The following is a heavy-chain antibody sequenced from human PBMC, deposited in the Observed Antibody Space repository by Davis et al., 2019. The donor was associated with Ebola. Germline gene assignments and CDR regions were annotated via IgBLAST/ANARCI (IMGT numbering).Heavy chain of an antibody. Sequence: GGSLRLSCAASGFTFSSYAMSWVRQAPGKGLEWVSVISGTSGNTYYADSVKGRFIISRDNSKNTLYLQMSSLRAEDTAVYYCARDLPGGDWYFDLWGRGTLVTVSS. CDR3: ARDLPGGDWYFDL. D-gene: IGHD1-14*01. V-gene: IGHV3-23*01. CDR2: ISGTSGNT. J-gene: IGHJ2*01. CDR1: GFTFSSYA.